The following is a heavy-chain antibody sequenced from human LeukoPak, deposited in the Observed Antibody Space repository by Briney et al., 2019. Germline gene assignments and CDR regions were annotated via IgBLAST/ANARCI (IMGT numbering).Heavy chain of an antibody. CDR2: IKQDGSEK. CDR3: ASPGKGYCSSTSCYFGY. J-gene: IGHJ4*02. CDR1: GFTFSSYW. Sequence: GGSLRLSCAASGFTFSSYWMSWVRQAPGKGLEWVANIKQDGSEKYYVDSVKGRSTISRDNAKNSLYLQMNSLRAEDTAVYYCASPGKGYCSSTSCYFGYWGQGTLVTVSS. V-gene: IGHV3-7*01. D-gene: IGHD2-2*01.